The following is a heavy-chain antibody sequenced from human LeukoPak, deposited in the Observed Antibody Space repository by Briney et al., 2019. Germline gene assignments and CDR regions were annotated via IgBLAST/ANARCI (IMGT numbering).Heavy chain of an antibody. CDR3: AAGSGSYFHFDY. D-gene: IGHD1-26*01. Sequence: GASVTVSSTASGFTFSSSAVQWVRQARGQRLEWIGWIVVGSGNTNYAQKFQERVTITRDMSTSTAYMELSSLRSEDTAVYYCAAGSGSYFHFDYWGQGTLVTVSS. J-gene: IGHJ4*02. CDR2: IVVGSGNT. CDR1: GFTFSSSA. V-gene: IGHV1-58*01.